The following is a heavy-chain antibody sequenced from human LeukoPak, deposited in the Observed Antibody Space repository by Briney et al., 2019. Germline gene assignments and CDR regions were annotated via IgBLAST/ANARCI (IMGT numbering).Heavy chain of an antibody. CDR3: ARALAINDIVVVPAAHAYYFDY. J-gene: IGHJ4*02. CDR1: GGTFGSYA. CDR2: IIPILGIA. Sequence: GASVKVSCKASGGTFGSYAISWVRQAPGQGLEWMGRIIPILGIANYAQKFQGRVTITADKSTSTAYMELSSLRSEDTAVYYCARALAINDIVVVPAAHAYYFDYWGQGTLVTVSS. D-gene: IGHD2-2*01. V-gene: IGHV1-69*04.